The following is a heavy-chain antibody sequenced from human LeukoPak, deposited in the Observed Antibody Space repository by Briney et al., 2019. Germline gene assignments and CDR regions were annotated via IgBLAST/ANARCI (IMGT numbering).Heavy chain of an antibody. Sequence: ASVKVSCKVSGYTLTELSMHWVRQAPGKGLEWMGGFDPEDGETIYAQKFQGRVTMTEDTSTDTAYMEASRLRSEDTAVYYCATVRSGSYRHFDYWGQGTLVTVSS. V-gene: IGHV1-24*01. J-gene: IGHJ4*02. CDR1: GYTLTELS. D-gene: IGHD1-26*01. CDR3: ATVRSGSYRHFDY. CDR2: FDPEDGET.